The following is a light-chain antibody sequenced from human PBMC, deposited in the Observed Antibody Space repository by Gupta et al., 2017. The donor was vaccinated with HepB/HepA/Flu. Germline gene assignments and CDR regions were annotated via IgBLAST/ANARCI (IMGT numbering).Light chain of an antibody. CDR2: KIS. CDR1: PSLVYGDGNTY. Sequence: EVMMTPSPLSLLFTLGVTAYILGRSRPSLVYGDGNTYLKSFHQRPGQSPRRLIHKISNRDSGVPDRFSVSGSGTDFTLKISRVEAEDVGIYYCMRGSYWPPMCSFGQGTKLEI. J-gene: IGKJ2*04. V-gene: IGKV2-30*01. CDR3: MRGSYWPPMCS.